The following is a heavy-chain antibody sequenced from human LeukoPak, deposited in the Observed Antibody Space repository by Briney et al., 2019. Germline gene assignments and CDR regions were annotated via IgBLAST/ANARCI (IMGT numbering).Heavy chain of an antibody. CDR2: MCGRGDTT. CDR1: SFPFSVYA. Sequence: GGPLSLSCTPSSFPFSVYAVIGVPESRGKGPEGVSGMCGRGDTTYYTDSVQGRFTISRDNSKNTVDLQMNTLRAEDTAVYYCAKRDNNDYYTGLHVFDIWGQGTLVTVSS. D-gene: IGHD3-22*01. CDR3: AKRDNNDYYTGLHVFDI. V-gene: IGHV3-23*01. J-gene: IGHJ3*02.